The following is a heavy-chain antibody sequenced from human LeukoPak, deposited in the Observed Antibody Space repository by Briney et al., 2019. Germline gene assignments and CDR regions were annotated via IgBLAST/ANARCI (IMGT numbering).Heavy chain of an antibody. D-gene: IGHD3-10*01. Sequence: GGSLRLSCAASGFTFSANWMHWVRQAPGKGLVWVSRVNSDGSNTIYADSVKGRFTISRDNAKNTLYLQMNSLRAEDTAVYYCATSYFGSVYWGQGILVTVSS. CDR3: ATSYFGSVY. J-gene: IGHJ4*02. CDR2: VNSDGSNT. V-gene: IGHV3-74*01. CDR1: GFTFSANW.